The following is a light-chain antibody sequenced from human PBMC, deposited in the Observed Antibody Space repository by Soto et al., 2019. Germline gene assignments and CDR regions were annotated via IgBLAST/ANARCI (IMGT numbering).Light chain of an antibody. V-gene: IGLV1-47*01. CDR3: ATWDDSLSGRV. Sequence: HSVLTQPPSASETPGQRVTISCSGSSSNIGSNYVCWYQQLPGTAPKLLIYRNNQRPSGVPDRFSGSKSDTSASLAISGLRSEDEADYYCATWDDSLSGRVFGGGTKVTVL. J-gene: IGLJ3*02. CDR2: RNN. CDR1: SSNIGSNY.